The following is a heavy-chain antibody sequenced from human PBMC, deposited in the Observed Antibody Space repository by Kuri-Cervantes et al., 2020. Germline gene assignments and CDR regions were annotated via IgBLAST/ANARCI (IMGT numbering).Heavy chain of an antibody. V-gene: IGHV3-9*01. CDR1: GFTFDDYA. J-gene: IGHJ3*02. Sequence: SLKISCAASGFTFDDYAMHWVRQAPGKGLEWVSGISWNSGSIGYADSVKGRFTISRDNAKNSLYLQMNSLRAEDTAVYYCARDIAVYAFDIWGQGTMVTVSS. D-gene: IGHD6-19*01. CDR2: ISWNSGSI. CDR3: ARDIAVYAFDI.